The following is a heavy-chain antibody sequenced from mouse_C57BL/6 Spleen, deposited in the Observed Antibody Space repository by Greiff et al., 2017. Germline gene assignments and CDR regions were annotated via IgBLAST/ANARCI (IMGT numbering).Heavy chain of an antibody. Sequence: EVKVEESGGGLVKPGGSLKLSCAASGFTFSDYGMHWVRQAPEKGLEWVAYISSGSSTIYYADPVKGRFTISRANAKNTLFLQMTSLRSEDTAMYYCARPPAYYSNYEDYFDYWGQGTTLTVSS. V-gene: IGHV5-17*01. J-gene: IGHJ2*01. D-gene: IGHD2-5*01. CDR3: ARPPAYYSNYEDYFDY. CDR2: ISSGSSTI. CDR1: GFTFSDYG.